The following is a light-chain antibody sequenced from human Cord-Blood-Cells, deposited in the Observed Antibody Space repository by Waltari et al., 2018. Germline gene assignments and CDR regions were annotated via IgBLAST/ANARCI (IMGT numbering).Light chain of an antibody. CDR3: CSYAGSSTWV. Sequence: QSALTQPASVSGSPGQSITISCTGTRGDVGSYNLVPWYQQHPGKAPKLMIYEGSKRPSGVSNRFSGSKSGNTASLTISGLQAEDEADYYCCSYAGSSTWVFGGGTKLTVL. J-gene: IGLJ3*02. V-gene: IGLV2-23*01. CDR2: EGS. CDR1: RGDVGSYNL.